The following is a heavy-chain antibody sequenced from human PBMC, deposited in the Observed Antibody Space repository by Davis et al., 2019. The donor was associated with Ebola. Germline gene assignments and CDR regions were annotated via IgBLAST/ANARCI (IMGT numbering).Heavy chain of an antibody. CDR3: AKDQVGHYYDSSGYIYHYYYGMDV. Sequence: GESPKTPCTDSVITFSSYAMTWVRQAPGTGLEWVSAISGSGGSTYYADSVKGRFTISRDNSKNTLYLQMNSLRAEDTAVYYCAKDQVGHYYDSSGYIYHYYYGMDVWGQGTTVTVSS. D-gene: IGHD3-22*01. J-gene: IGHJ6*02. CDR1: VITFSSYA. CDR2: ISGSGGST. V-gene: IGHV3-23*01.